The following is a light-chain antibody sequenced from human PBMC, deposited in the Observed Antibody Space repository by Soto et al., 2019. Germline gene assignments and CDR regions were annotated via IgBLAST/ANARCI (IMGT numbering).Light chain of an antibody. V-gene: IGKV3-20*01. CDR2: GAL. J-gene: IGKJ2*01. CDR3: QHYGSSPYN. Sequence: EIVLTQSPGTLSLSPGERATLSCRASQSVSSTYLAWYQQKPGQALRLLIYGALSRATGIPDRFSGSGSGTDYTLTISRLEPEYFAVYYCQHYGSSPYNFGQGTKLESK. CDR1: QSVSSTY.